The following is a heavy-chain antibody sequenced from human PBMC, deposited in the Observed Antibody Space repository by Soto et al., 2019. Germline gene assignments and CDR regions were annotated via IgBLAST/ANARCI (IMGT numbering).Heavy chain of an antibody. CDR1: GGSIISSSYY. Sequence: SETLSLTCTVSGGSIISSSYYWSWIGQPPGKGLEWIGEINHSGSTNYNPSLKSRVTISVDTSKNQFSLKLSSVTAADTAVYYCARAIVATIAFDYWGQGTLVTVSS. CDR3: ARAIVATIAFDY. V-gene: IGHV4-39*07. J-gene: IGHJ4*02. CDR2: INHSGST. D-gene: IGHD5-12*01.